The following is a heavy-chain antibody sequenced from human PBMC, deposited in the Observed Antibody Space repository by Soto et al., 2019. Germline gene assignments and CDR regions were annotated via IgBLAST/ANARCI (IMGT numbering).Heavy chain of an antibody. CDR3: ARLLAEYSASVGP. CDR2: IHPGDSGT. Sequence: GESLKISCKGSGYSFASYWIGWVRQMPGKGLEWMGIIHPGDSGTRYSPSFRGQVTISADKSASRAYLQWSSLEASDTAIYYCARLLAEYSASVGPWGQGTLVTVSS. V-gene: IGHV5-51*01. CDR1: GYSFASYW. D-gene: IGHD6-6*01. J-gene: IGHJ5*02.